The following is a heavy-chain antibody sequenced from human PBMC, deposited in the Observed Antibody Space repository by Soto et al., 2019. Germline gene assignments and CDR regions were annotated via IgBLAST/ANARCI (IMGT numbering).Heavy chain of an antibody. CDR3: ARDAVNIVVVPAATNWFDP. Sequence: SETLSLTCAVSAYSISRGYYWGWIRQPPGKGLEWIGSIHHSGRTYYNPSLKSRVTMSIDTSKNQFFLKLSSVTAADTAAYYCARDAVNIVVVPAATNWFDPWGPGTLVTVSS. D-gene: IGHD2-2*01. J-gene: IGHJ5*02. CDR1: AYSISRGYY. V-gene: IGHV4-38-2*02. CDR2: IHHSGRT.